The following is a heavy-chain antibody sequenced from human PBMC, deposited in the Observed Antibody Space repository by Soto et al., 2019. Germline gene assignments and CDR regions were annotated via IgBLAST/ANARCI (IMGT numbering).Heavy chain of an antibody. J-gene: IGHJ4*02. V-gene: IGHV1-69*18. D-gene: IGHD3-16*01. CDR3: AGGRGLLPPGL. CDR2: ITPMSGSV. CDR1: GGTFSTFG. Sequence: QVQLVQSGAEMKKPGSSVRVSCKASGGTFSTFGITWVRQAPGHGFEWLGKITPMSGSVQYAPRFQGRVTLSADESTTTAYMQLTSLTSEDTALYYCAGGRGLLPPGLWGQGTLVVVSS.